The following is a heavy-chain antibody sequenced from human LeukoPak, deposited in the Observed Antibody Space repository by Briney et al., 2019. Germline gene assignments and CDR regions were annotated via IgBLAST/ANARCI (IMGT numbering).Heavy chain of an antibody. D-gene: IGHD3-10*01. CDR1: GFTFNSYG. CDR2: LWSDGSSK. CDR3: ARDNSLGERGVIIGY. J-gene: IGHJ4*02. V-gene: IGHV3-33*01. Sequence: SGGSLRLSCAASGFTFNSYGMHWVRQAPGKGLEWVAALWSDGSSKYYADSVKGRFTISRDNSKNTLFLQMNSLRAEDTAVYYCARDNSLGERGVIIGYWGQGTLVTVSS.